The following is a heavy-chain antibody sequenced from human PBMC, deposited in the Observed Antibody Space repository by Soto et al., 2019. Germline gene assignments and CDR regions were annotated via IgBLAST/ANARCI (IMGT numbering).Heavy chain of an antibody. CDR1: GGSISSSNW. V-gene: IGHV4-4*02. Sequence: KTSETLSLTCAVSGGSISSSNWWSWVRQPPGKGLEWIGEIYHSGSTNYNPSLKSRVTISVDKSKNQFSLKLSSVTAADTAVYYCARVEWFGEPNDAFDIWGQGTMVTVSS. CDR3: ARVEWFGEPNDAFDI. J-gene: IGHJ3*02. CDR2: IYHSGST. D-gene: IGHD3-10*01.